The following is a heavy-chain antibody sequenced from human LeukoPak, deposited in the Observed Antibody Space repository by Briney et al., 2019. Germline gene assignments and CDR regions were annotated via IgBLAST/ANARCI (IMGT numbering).Heavy chain of an antibody. Sequence: GGSLRLSCAASGFTFNSYAMNWVRQAPGKRLEWVANIKQDGSLKSYVDSVKGRFTVSIDSVKNSVHLQMTSLRVEDTAIYYCVSTSGPWGQGTLVTVSS. CDR1: GFTFNSYA. CDR3: VSTSGP. V-gene: IGHV3-7*01. CDR2: IKQDGSLK. J-gene: IGHJ5*02.